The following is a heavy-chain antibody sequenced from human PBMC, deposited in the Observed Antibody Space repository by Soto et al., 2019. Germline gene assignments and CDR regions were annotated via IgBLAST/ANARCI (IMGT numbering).Heavy chain of an antibody. CDR1: GGSINSYY. D-gene: IGHD3-16*01. CDR3: TRGHWALDS. Sequence: PSETLSLTCTVSGGSINSYYWSWIRQPPGKGLEWIAYIYNNGTTNSNPSLKSRVTISLDTSKNQFSLKLTSVTAADTAVYYCTRGHWALDSWAKGTLVTVPS. J-gene: IGHJ5*01. CDR2: IYNNGTT. V-gene: IGHV4-59*01.